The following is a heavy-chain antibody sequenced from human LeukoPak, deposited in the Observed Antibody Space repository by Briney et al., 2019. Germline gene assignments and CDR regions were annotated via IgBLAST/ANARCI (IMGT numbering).Heavy chain of an antibody. CDR2: INPNSGNT. CDR3: ASFAWLSRATYSFALDV. Sequence: GASVKVSCKASGYTFSSYDINWVRQATGQGLEWMGWINPNSGNTGYAQKFQGRVTITMNTSKTTAYMELSSLRSEDTAIYFCASFAWLSRATYSFALDVWGQGTTVAVSS. J-gene: IGHJ6*02. V-gene: IGHV1-8*03. D-gene: IGHD3-9*01. CDR1: GYTFSSYD.